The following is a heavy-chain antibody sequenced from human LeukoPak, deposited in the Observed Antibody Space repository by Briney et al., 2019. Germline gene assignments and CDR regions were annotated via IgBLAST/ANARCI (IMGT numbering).Heavy chain of an antibody. J-gene: IGHJ4*02. Sequence: GGSLRLSCAVSGFTFRNYWMHWVRQAPGKGLVWVSCISSDGSSTNYADSVKGRFSISRDNAKNTLYLHMNTLRVEDTAQYYCARPMISVMSLGADFWGQGSLVTVSS. CDR1: GFTFRNYW. CDR3: ARPMISVMSLGADF. V-gene: IGHV3-74*01. CDR2: ISSDGSST. D-gene: IGHD3/OR15-3a*01.